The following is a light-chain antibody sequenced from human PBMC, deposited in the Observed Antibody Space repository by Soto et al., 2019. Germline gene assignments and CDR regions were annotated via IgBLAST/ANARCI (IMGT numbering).Light chain of an antibody. CDR2: AAS. CDR1: QGIGDD. V-gene: IGKV1-17*01. CDR3: LQHNTSPWT. J-gene: IGKJ1*01. Sequence: DIQMTQSPSSLSASVGDRVIITCRASQGIGDDLGWYQQKPGKAPKRLIYAASSLPSGVPSRFSGSGSGTDFTLTISSLQPDYFAYYYWLQHNTSPWTFGPGTKVEVK.